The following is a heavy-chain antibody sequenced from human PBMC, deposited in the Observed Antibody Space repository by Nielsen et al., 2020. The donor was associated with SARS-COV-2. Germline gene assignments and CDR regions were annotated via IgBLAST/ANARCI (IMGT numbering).Heavy chain of an antibody. CDR2: IRSQAYDYAT. CDR1: GFIFSGST. J-gene: IGHJ4*02. Sequence: GGSLRLSCVASGFIFSGSTVHWVRQTSGKGLEWVGQIRSQAYDYATEYVASVRGRFIISRDDSKNTAYLQMNSLKTEDTAVYFCTSRLYYGSGTLDYWGQGTQVTVSS. V-gene: IGHV3-73*01. CDR3: TSRLYYGSGTLDY. D-gene: IGHD3-10*01.